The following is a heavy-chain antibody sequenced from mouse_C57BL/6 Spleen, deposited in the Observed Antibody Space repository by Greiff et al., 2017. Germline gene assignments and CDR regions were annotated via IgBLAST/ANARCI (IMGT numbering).Heavy chain of an antibody. CDR2: IDPSDSNT. D-gene: IGHD1-1*01. Sequence: QVQLQQPGAELVKPGASVKLSCKASGYTFTSYWMQWVKQRPGQGLEWIGEIDPSDSNTNYKQKFKGKGTLTVDTSSSTAYLQLSSLTSEDSAVYYCDSYYYPYAFDYWGQGTSVTVSS. CDR3: DSYYYPYAFDY. J-gene: IGHJ4*01. CDR1: GYTFTSYW. V-gene: IGHV1-50*01.